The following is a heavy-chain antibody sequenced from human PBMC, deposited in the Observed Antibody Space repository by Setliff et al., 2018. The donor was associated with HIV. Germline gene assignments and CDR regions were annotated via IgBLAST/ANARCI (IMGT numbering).Heavy chain of an antibody. V-gene: IGHV7-4-1*04. Sequence: ASVKVSCKASGYTFINYAMNWVRQAPGQGLEWMGWINTNSGSPTYAQAFTGRFVFSVDTSVTITADISTRTVYMELSSLTSEDTAIYYCARDHQTMLWLDYWGQGTLVTVSS. D-gene: IGHD2-21*01. CDR2: INTNSGSP. J-gene: IGHJ4*02. CDR1: GYTFINYA. CDR3: EDTAIYYCARDHQTMLWLDY.